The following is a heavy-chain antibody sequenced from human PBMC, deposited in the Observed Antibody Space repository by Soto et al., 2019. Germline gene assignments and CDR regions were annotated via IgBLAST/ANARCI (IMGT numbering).Heavy chain of an antibody. J-gene: IGHJ6*02. D-gene: IGHD3-3*01. CDR1: GFTFSSYA. CDR2: ISYDGSNK. CDR3: ARALTIFWDYYYYYGMDV. Sequence: PGGSLRLSCAASGFTFSSYAMHWVRQAPGKGLEWVAVISYDGSNKYYADSVKGRFTISRDNSKNTLYLQMNSLRAEDTAVYYCARALTIFWDYYYYYGMDVWGQGTTVTVSS. V-gene: IGHV3-30-3*01.